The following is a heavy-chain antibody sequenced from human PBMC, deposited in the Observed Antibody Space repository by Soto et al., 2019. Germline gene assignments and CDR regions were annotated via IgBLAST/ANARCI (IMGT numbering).Heavy chain of an antibody. CDR1: GFSLSTSGVG. CDR3: AHRRYDSSGYRIDY. J-gene: IGHJ4*02. V-gene: IGHV2-5*02. CDR2: IYWDDDK. Sequence: QITLKESGPTLVKPTQTLTLTCTFSGFSLSTSGVGVGWIRQPPGKALEWLALIYWDDDKRYSPSLKSRLTITEDTPKNQVVLTMTNMDPVDTATYYCAHRRYDSSGYRIDYWGQGTLVTVSS. D-gene: IGHD3-22*01.